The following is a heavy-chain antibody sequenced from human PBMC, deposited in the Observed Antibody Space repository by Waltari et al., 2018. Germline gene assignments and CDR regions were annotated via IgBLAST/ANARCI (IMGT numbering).Heavy chain of an antibody. CDR1: GGSISSSSYY. CDR3: ARLGYCSGGSCSQAGHFFDY. V-gene: IGHV4-39*07. Sequence: QLQLQESGPGLVKPSETLSLTCTVSGGSISSSSYYWGWIRPPPGKGLEWIGSIYYSGSTYYNPSLKSRVTISVDTSKNQFSLKLSSVTAADTAVYYCARLGYCSGGSCSQAGHFFDYWGQGTLVTVSS. J-gene: IGHJ4*02. D-gene: IGHD2-15*01. CDR2: IYYSGST.